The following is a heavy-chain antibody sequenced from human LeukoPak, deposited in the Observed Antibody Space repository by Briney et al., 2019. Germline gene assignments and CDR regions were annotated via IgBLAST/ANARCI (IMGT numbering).Heavy chain of an antibody. V-gene: IGHV4-34*01. CDR1: GGSFSGYY. J-gene: IGHJ4*02. CDR3: ARGQKITMVRGVIPRLDY. D-gene: IGHD3-10*01. CDR2: INHSGST. Sequence: PSETLSPTCAVYGGSFSGYYWSWIRQPPGKGLEWIGEINHSGSTNYNPSLKSRVTISVDTSKNQFSLKLSSVTAADTAVYYCARGQKITMVRGVIPRLDYWGQGTLVTVSS.